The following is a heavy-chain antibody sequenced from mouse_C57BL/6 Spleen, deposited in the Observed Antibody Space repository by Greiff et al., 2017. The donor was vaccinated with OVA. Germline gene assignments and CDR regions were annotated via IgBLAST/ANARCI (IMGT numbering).Heavy chain of an antibody. J-gene: IGHJ2*01. V-gene: IGHV5-17*01. CDR1: GFTFSDYG. CDR3: ARGGNFDY. CDR2: ISSGRSTI. Sequence: EVQLVESGGGLVKPGGSLKLSCAASGFTFSDYGMHWVRQAPEKGLEWVAYISSGRSTIYYADPVKGRFTISRDNAKNTLFLQMTSLRSEDTAMYYCARGGNFDYWGQGTTLTVSS.